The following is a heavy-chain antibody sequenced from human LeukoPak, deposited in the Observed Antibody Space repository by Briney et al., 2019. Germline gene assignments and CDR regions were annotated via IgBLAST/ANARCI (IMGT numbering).Heavy chain of an antibody. CDR1: GSSISSSSYY. CDR3: AGTMVRGVIGAFDI. V-gene: IGHV4-39*01. Sequence: SETLSLTCTVSGSSISSSSYYWGWIRQPPGKGLEWIGSIYYSGSTYYNPSLKSRVTISVDTSKNQFSLKLSSVTAADTAVYYCAGTMVRGVIGAFDIWGQGTMVTVSS. J-gene: IGHJ3*02. D-gene: IGHD3-10*01. CDR2: IYYSGST.